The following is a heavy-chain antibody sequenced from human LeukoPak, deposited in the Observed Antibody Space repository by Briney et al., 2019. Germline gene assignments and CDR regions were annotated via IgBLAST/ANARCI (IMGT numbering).Heavy chain of an antibody. J-gene: IGHJ4*02. CDR2: INPNSGGT. CDR3: ARAPPSGNSISSYRRHFDH. Sequence: ASVKVSCKASGYTFSDYYVAWVRQAPGQGLEWMGWINPNSGGTKYAQKFQGGVTMTSDTSISTVYMDLNRLTSDDTAAYYCARAPPSGNSISSYRRHFDHWGRGTLVTVSS. CDR1: GYTFSDYY. V-gene: IGHV1-2*02. D-gene: IGHD2-2*01.